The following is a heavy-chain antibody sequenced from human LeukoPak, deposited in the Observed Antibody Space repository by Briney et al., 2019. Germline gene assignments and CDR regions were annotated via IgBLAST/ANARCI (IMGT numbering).Heavy chain of an antibody. CDR3: ASTVTTASTDDAFDI. D-gene: IGHD4-17*01. J-gene: IGHJ3*02. CDR1: GFTFSIFE. V-gene: IGHV3-48*01. CDR2: ISSSSSTI. Sequence: GGSLRLSCAASGFTFSIFEMNWVRQAPGKGLEWVSYISSSSSTIYYADSVKGRFTISRDNAKNSLYLQMNSLRAEDTTVYYCASTVTTASTDDAFDIWGQGTMVTVSS.